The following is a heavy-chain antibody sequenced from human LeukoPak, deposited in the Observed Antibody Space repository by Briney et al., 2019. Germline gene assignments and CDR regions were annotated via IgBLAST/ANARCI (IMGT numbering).Heavy chain of an antibody. CDR2: INHSGST. J-gene: IGHJ4*02. CDR1: GGSFSDYY. CDR3: ARGEGARDGYNYEGPFYFDH. Sequence: SETLSLTCAVYGGSFSDYYWSWIRKPPGKGLEWIGKINHSGSTNYNPSLKSRVTISVDTSKNQFSLKVSAVTAADTAVYYCARGEGARDGYNYEGPFYFDHWGQGTLVTVSS. V-gene: IGHV4-34*01. D-gene: IGHD5-24*01.